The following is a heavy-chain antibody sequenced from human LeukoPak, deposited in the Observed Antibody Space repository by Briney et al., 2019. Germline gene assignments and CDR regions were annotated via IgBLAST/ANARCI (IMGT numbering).Heavy chain of an antibody. CDR3: ASENTAFDY. Sequence: VASVKVSCKASGYTFTSYYMHWVRQAPGQGLEWMGIINPSGGSTSYAQKFQGRVTIIADKSTSTAYMELSSLRSEDTAVYYCASENTAFDYWGQGTLVTVSS. CDR2: INPSGGST. CDR1: GYTFTSYY. D-gene: IGHD5-18*01. J-gene: IGHJ4*02. V-gene: IGHV1-46*01.